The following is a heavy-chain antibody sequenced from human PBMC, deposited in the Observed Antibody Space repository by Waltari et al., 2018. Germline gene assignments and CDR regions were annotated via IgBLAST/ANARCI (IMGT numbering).Heavy chain of an antibody. D-gene: IGHD2-8*02. J-gene: IGHJ4*02. V-gene: IGHV1-2*02. Sequence: QVQLVQSGAEVKKPGASVTVSCKASGYTFSGYYLHWVRQAPGQGLELMGWIKPNSGGTSSAQKFQGRVTMTRDTSINTAYMELTRLTSDDTAGYYCARRGTGGSHADYWGQGTLVTVSS. CDR3: ARRGTGGSHADY. CDR2: IKPNSGGT. CDR1: GYTFSGYY.